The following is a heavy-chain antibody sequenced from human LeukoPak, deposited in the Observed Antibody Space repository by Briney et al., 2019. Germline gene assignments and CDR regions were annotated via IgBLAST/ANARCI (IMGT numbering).Heavy chain of an antibody. D-gene: IGHD2-2*01. CDR2: IYYSGST. CDR3: AGRVPAAMPWSYYYYYMDV. Sequence: SETLSLTCTVSGGSISSYYWSWIRQPPGKGLEWIGYIYYSGSTNYNPSLKSRVTISVDTSKNQFSLKLSSVTAADTAVYYCAGRVPAAMPWSYYYYYMDVWGKGTTVTVSS. V-gene: IGHV4-59*01. CDR1: GGSISSYY. J-gene: IGHJ6*03.